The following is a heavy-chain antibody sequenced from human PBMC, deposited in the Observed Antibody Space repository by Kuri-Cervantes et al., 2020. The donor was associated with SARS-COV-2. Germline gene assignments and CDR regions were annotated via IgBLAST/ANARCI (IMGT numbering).Heavy chain of an antibody. CDR1: GFTFSDYY. CDR3: ARTGLPGWYYYYGMDV. Sequence: LSLTCAASGFTFSDYYMSWIRQAPGKGLEWVSYISSSGSTIYYADSVEGRFTISRDNAKNSLYLQMNSLRAEDTAVYYCARTGLPGWYYYYGMDVWGQGTTVTVSS. CDR2: ISSSGSTI. D-gene: IGHD2-15*01. J-gene: IGHJ6*02. V-gene: IGHV3-11*01.